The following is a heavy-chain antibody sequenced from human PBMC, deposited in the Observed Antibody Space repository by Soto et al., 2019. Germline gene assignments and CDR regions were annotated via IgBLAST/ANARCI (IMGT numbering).Heavy chain of an antibody. CDR3: AHNSRRGTVTTPFDY. CDR1: GFSLSTSGVG. D-gene: IGHD4-17*01. V-gene: IGHV2-5*02. J-gene: IGHJ4*02. Sequence: LVKPTQTLTLTCTFSGFSLSTSGVGVGWIRQPPGKALEWLALIYWDDDKRYSPSLKSRLPITKDTSKNQVVLTMTNMDPVDTATYYCAHNSRRGTVTTPFDYWGQGTLVTVSS. CDR2: IYWDDDK.